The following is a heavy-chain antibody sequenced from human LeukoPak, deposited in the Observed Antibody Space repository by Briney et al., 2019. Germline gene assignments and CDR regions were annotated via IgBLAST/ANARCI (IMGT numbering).Heavy chain of an antibody. J-gene: IGHJ4*02. CDR1: GFTFSRYW. Sequence: GSLRLSCAASGFTFSRYWMSWVRQAPGKGLEWVANIEQDGSEKNYLDSVKGRFTISRDNAKNSLYLQMNSLRAKDTAVYYCARDKEKGGSGSKFDYWGQGTLVTVSS. V-gene: IGHV3-7*01. D-gene: IGHD3-10*01. CDR3: ARDKEKGGSGSKFDY. CDR2: IEQDGSEK.